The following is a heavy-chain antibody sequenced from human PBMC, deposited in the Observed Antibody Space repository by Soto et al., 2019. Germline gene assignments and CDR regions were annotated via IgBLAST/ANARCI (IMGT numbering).Heavy chain of an antibody. CDR1: GGSFSGYY. CDR2: INHSGST. J-gene: IGHJ4*02. CDR3: ARGPTVTTSFDY. D-gene: IGHD4-17*01. Sequence: GTLCLTCAVYGGSFSGYYWSWIRQPPGKGLEWIGEINHSGSTNYNPSLKSRVTISVDTSKNQFSLKLSSVTAADTAVYYCARGPTVTTSFDYWGQGTLVTVSS. V-gene: IGHV4-34*01.